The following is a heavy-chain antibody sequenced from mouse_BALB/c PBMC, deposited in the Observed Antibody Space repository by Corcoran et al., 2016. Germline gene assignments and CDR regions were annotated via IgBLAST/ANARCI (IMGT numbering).Heavy chain of an antibody. J-gene: IGHJ1*01. D-gene: IGHD4-1*01. Sequence: EVQLQQSGAELVKPGASVKLSCTASGFNIKDTYMHWVKQRPEQGLEWIGRIDPANGNTTYDPKFQCKATITADTSSNTAYLQLSSLTSEDTAVYYCANWDWYFDVWGAGTTVTVSS. V-gene: IGHV14-3*02. CDR2: IDPANGNT. CDR1: GFNIKDTY. CDR3: ANWDWYFDV.